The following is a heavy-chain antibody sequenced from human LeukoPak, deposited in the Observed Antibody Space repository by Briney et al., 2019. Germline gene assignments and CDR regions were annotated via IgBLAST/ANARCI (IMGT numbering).Heavy chain of an antibody. CDR1: GFIFSNYA. CDR3: AKGRKPDGLYNLDS. V-gene: IGHV3-23*01. Sequence: GGSLRLSCAASGFIFSNYAMTWVRQAPGKGLEWVSILGGASESIYYADSVKGRFTVSRDNSKDTLYLQMNSLRGEDTAIYYCAKGRKPDGLYNLDSWGQGTLVIVSS. D-gene: IGHD5-24*01. CDR2: LGGASESI. J-gene: IGHJ4*02.